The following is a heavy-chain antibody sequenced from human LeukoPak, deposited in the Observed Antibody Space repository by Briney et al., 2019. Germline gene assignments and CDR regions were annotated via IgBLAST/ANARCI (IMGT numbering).Heavy chain of an antibody. V-gene: IGHV4-34*01. Sequence: PSETPSLTSAVYGGSFSGYYWSWIRQPPGEGLEWIGEINHSGSTNYNPSLKSRVTISVDTSKNQFSLKLSSVTAADTAMYYCARGPRRYCTSWGQGTLVTVSS. D-gene: IGHD2-8*01. J-gene: IGHJ4*02. CDR3: ARGPRRYCTS. CDR2: INHSGST. CDR1: GGSFSGYY.